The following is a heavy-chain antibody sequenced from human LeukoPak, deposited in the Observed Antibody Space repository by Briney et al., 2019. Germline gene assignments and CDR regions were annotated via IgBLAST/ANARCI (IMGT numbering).Heavy chain of an antibody. D-gene: IGHD6-13*01. Sequence: HPGGSLRLSCAASGFTFSSYGMHWVRQAPGKGLEWVAVIWYDGSNKYYADSVKGRFTISRDNSKNTLYLQMNSLRAEDAAVYYCARVRSSWFFDYWGQGTLVTVSS. CDR1: GFTFSSYG. CDR3: ARVRSSWFFDY. CDR2: IWYDGSNK. J-gene: IGHJ4*02. V-gene: IGHV3-33*01.